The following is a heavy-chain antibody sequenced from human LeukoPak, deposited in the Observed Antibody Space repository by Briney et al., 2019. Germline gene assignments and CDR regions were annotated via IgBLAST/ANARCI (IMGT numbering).Heavy chain of an antibody. CDR2: IYTSGST. Sequence: SETLSLTCTVSGGSISSGDYYWSWIRQPAGKGLEWIGRIYTSGSTNYNPSLKSRVTISVDTSKNQFSLKLSSVTAADTAVYYCARAQQLTYFDYWGQGTLVTVSS. D-gene: IGHD6-13*01. V-gene: IGHV4-61*02. J-gene: IGHJ4*02. CDR3: ARAQQLTYFDY. CDR1: GGSISSGDYY.